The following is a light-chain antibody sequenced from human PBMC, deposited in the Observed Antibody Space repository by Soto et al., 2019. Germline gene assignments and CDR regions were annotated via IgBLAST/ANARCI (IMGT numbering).Light chain of an antibody. CDR3: QQFSNWPRT. J-gene: IGKJ1*01. CDR2: DTS. CDR1: QSIARD. Sequence: EIVMTQSPATLSVSPGERVTLSCRASQSIARDLAWYQQKPGQAPRLLISDTSTRATGIPARFSGGGSGTDFTLTINSLQPEDFAIYYCQQFSNWPRTFGQGTRVEIK. V-gene: IGKV3-15*01.